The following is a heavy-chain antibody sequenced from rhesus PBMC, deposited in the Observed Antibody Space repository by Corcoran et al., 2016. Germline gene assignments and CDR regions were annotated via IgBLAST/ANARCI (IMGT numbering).Heavy chain of an antibody. V-gene: IGHV4-173*01. J-gene: IGHJ6*01. CDR2: ISGIGVST. CDR3: ARTTAIYYYGLDS. D-gene: IGHD4-11*01. Sequence: QLQLQESGPGLVKPSETLSLTCAVSGGSISSNYCSWIRQTPGQGLEWIARISGIGVSTDSTPALKGRVTSSPDSSKTQFSLKLRSWTAADAAVYYCARTTAIYYYGLDSWGQGVVVTVSS. CDR1: GGSISSNY.